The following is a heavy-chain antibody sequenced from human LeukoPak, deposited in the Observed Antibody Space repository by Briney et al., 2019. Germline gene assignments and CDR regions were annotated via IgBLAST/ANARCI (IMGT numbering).Heavy chain of an antibody. D-gene: IGHD2-2*01. CDR1: GFTFSSYS. CDR2: ISSSSSTI. CDR3: ARSRYCSGTSCYVPGWFDP. V-gene: IGHV3-48*01. Sequence: GGSLRLSCAASGFTFSSYSMNWVRQAPGKGLEWVSYISSSSSTIYYADSVKGRFTISRDNAKNSLYLQMNSLRAEDTAVYYCARSRYCSGTSCYVPGWFDPWGQGTLVTVSS. J-gene: IGHJ5*02.